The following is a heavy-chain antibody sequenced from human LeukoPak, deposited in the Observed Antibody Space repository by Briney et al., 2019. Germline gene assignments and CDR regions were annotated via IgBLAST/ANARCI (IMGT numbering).Heavy chain of an antibody. CDR1: GGSISSGSYY. Sequence: SETLSLTCTVSGGSISSGSYYWSWIRQPAGKGLEWIGRIYTSGSTNYNPSLKSRVTISVDTSKNQFSLKLSSVTAADTAVYYCARGSDPYYYYGMDVWGQGTTVTVSS. J-gene: IGHJ6*02. CDR3: ARGSDPYYYYGMDV. V-gene: IGHV4-61*02. CDR2: IYTSGST.